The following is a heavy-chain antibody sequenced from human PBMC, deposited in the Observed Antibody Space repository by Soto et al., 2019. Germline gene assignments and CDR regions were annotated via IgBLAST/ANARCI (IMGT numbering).Heavy chain of an antibody. J-gene: IGHJ4*02. D-gene: IGHD6-13*01. Sequence: GWSLRLSCAASGFTFSNYAMSWVRQAPKTGLEWVAGIDSRGDGEFYSDSVKGRFTISRDNSRNTVYLQMNSLRAEDAAVYYCAKEWAAVGDPYLDYWGQGTLVTVSS. CDR1: GFTFSNYA. CDR3: AKEWAAVGDPYLDY. V-gene: IGHV3-23*01. CDR2: IDSRGDGE.